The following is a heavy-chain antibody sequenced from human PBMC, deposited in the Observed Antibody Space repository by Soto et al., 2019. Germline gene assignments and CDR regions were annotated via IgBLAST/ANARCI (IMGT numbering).Heavy chain of an antibody. D-gene: IGHD3-10*01. CDR1: GGSISSSSYY. J-gene: IGHJ5*02. V-gene: IGHV4-39*01. CDR3: ARRVRDYYGSGSSNWFDP. CDR2: IYYSGST. Sequence: SETLSLTCTVSGGSISSSSYYWGWIRQPPGKGLEWIGSIYYSGSTYYNPSLKSRVTISVDTSKNQFSLKLSSVTAADTAVYYCARRVRDYYGSGSSNWFDPWGQGTLVTVSS.